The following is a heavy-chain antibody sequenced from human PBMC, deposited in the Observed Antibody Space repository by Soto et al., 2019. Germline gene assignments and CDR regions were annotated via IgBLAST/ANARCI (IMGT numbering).Heavy chain of an antibody. Sequence: EVQLLESGGGLVQPGGSLRLSCAASGFTFSNYVMSWVRQAPGKGLEWISAITDSSSDTYYADSVKGRFTISRDNSRNTLYLQMYDLRAEDTALYYCAKGSASTRPYYFDYWGQGTLGPVSS. J-gene: IGHJ4*02. V-gene: IGHV3-23*01. CDR1: GFTFSNYV. CDR2: ITDSSSDT. D-gene: IGHD6-6*01. CDR3: AKGSASTRPYYFDY.